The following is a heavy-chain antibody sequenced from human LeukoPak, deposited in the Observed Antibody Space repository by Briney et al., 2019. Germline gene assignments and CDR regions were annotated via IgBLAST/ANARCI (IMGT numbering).Heavy chain of an antibody. D-gene: IGHD3-22*01. J-gene: IGHJ4*02. CDR1: GFTFSSYS. CDR2: ISSSSSTI. Sequence: PGGSLRLSCAASGFTFSSYSMNWVRQAPGKGLGWVSYISSSSSTIYYADSVKGRFTISRDNAKNSLYLQMNSLRAEDTAVYYCARADSSGYYHPINWGQGTLVTVSS. CDR3: ARADSSGYYHPIN. V-gene: IGHV3-48*01.